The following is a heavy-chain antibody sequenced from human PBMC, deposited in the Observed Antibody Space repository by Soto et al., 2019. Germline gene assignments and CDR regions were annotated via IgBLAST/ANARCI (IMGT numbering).Heavy chain of an antibody. D-gene: IGHD3-10*01. CDR1: GLPVRSNS. V-gene: IGHV3-53*02. CDR2: LYGGGST. J-gene: IGHJ3*02. CDR3: ARDRPGDEGDAFDI. Sequence: EVQLVETGGGLIQPGGSLSFPGAASGLPVRSNSMNWFRRAQGKGREWVSVLYGGGSTPYAGSGKGRFIISRDNSKNTVYLQMNSLRAEDTAVYYCARDRPGDEGDAFDIWGHGTMVTVSS.